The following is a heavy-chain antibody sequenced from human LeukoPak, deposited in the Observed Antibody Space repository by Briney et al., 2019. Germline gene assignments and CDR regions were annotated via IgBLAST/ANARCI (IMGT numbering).Heavy chain of an antibody. J-gene: IGHJ4*02. CDR1: GFTFSSYS. CDR3: ATTPLTMVRQDY. V-gene: IGHV3-21*01. Sequence: GGSLRLSCAASGFTFSSYSMNWVRQAPGKGLEWVSSISSSSSYIYYADSVKGRFTISRDNAKNSLYPQMNSLRAEDTAVYYCATTPLTMVRQDYWGQGTLVTVSS. CDR2: ISSSSSYI. D-gene: IGHD3-10*01.